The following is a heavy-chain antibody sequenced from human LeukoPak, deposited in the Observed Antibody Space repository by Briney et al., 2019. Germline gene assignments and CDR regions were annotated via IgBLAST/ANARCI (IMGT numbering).Heavy chain of an antibody. CDR2: ISSSSSYI. Sequence: PGGSLRLSCAASGFTFSSYSMNWVRPAPGKGLEWVSSISSSSSYIYYADSVKGRFTISRDNAKNSLYLQMNSLRAEDTAVYYCASGRGYSGYDNFDYWGQGTLVTVSS. D-gene: IGHD5-12*01. V-gene: IGHV3-21*01. CDR3: ASGRGYSGYDNFDY. J-gene: IGHJ4*02. CDR1: GFTFSSYS.